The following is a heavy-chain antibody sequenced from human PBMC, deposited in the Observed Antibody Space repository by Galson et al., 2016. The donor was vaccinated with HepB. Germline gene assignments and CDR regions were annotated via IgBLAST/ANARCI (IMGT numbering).Heavy chain of an antibody. D-gene: IGHD3-16*02. CDR2: TYXXSKWFN. CDR1: GDSVSSNSVV. Sequence: CAISGDSVSSNSVVWNWIRQSPSRXXEWLXXTYXXSKWFNXYADSVKSRITINADTSMNHFSLXLNSVTPEDTAVYYCARGLIALQRNFFDYWGQGTLVTVSS. J-gene: IGHJ4*02. CDR3: ARGLIALQRNFFDY. V-gene: IGHV6-1*01.